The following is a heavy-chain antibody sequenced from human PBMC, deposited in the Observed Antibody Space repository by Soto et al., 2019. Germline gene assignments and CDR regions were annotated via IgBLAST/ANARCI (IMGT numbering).Heavy chain of an antibody. CDR3: ARYDYGDYERRSNAEYFPH. CDR2: IYYSGST. J-gene: IGHJ1*01. Sequence: SETLSLTCTVSGGSISSYYWIWIRQPPGKGLEWIGYIYYSGSTNYNPSLKSRVTISVDTSKNQFSLKLSSVTAADTAVYYCARYDYGDYERRSNAEYFPHWGQGTLVTVSS. V-gene: IGHV4-59*01. D-gene: IGHD4-17*01. CDR1: GGSISSYY.